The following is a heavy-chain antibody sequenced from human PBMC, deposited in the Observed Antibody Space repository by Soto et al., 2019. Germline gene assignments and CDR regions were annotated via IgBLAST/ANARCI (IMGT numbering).Heavy chain of an antibody. CDR1: GASIAGGDYY. CDR2: VYSSGST. V-gene: IGHV4-30-4*01. CDR3: ARCPRDFFDP. Sequence: PSETLSLTCMVSGASIAGGDYYWSWIRQPPGKGLEWIGYVYSSGSTYHNPTLKSRLTISVDTSRIQSSLKLTSVTAADTAICYGARCPRDFFDPWGQGTLVTVSS. J-gene: IGHJ5*02.